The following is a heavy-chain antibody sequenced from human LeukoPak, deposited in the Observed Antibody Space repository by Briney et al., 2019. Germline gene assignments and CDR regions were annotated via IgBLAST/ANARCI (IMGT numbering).Heavy chain of an antibody. V-gene: IGHV3-74*01. CDR1: GFTFGTYW. J-gene: IGHJ6*03. CDR3: ARVKQQLVRLLGRDTTYYYYYYMDV. Sequence: GGSLRLSCGASGFTFGTYWMHWVRQAPGKGLVWVSGINSDGGTTTYADSVKGRFTISRDNAKNTLYLQMNSLRVEDTAVYYCARVKQQLVRLLGRDTTYYYYYYMDVWGKGTTVTVSS. CDR2: INSDGGTT. D-gene: IGHD6-13*01.